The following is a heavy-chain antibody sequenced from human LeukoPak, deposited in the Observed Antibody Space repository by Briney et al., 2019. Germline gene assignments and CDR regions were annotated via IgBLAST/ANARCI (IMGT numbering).Heavy chain of an antibody. Sequence: PGGSLRLSCAASGFTFSRYSMNWVRQAPGKGLEWVSSISSSSSYIYYAHSVKGRFTISRDNAKNSLYLQMNTLRAEDTAVYYCARAYSESYGLGYYYMDVWGKGTTVTISS. CDR2: ISSSSSYI. V-gene: IGHV3-21*01. CDR3: ARAYSESYGLGYYYMDV. J-gene: IGHJ6*03. CDR1: GFTFSRYS. D-gene: IGHD1-26*01.